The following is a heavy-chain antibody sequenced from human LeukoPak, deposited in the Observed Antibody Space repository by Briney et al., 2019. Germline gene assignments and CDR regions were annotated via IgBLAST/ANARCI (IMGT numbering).Heavy chain of an antibody. CDR3: ARARAYVFIWGSYRPIFDY. Sequence: GGSLRLFCAASGFPFTKYYMSWLRQAAGGGVEWVTYFCSSGDDIYYACCVKGRFSISRDDAQNSLYRQMNSLRVEDTAIFYCARARAYVFIWGSYRPIFDYWGGGTLVTVYS. D-gene: IGHD3-16*02. CDR1: GFPFTKYY. V-gene: IGHV3-11*01. J-gene: IGHJ4*02. CDR2: FCSSGDDI.